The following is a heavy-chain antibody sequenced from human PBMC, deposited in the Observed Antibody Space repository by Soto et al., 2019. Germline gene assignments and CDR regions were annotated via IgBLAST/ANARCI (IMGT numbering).Heavy chain of an antibody. J-gene: IGHJ4*02. CDR1: GYTFTSYY. Sequence: ASVKVSCKASGYTFTSYYMHWVRQAPGQGLEWMGIINLSGGSTSYAQKFQGRVTMTRDTSTSTVYMELSSLRSEDTAVYYCAREPHLTGYYEPMQYYFDYWGQGTLVTVSS. CDR3: AREPHLTGYYEPMQYYFDY. V-gene: IGHV1-46*01. D-gene: IGHD3-9*01. CDR2: INLSGGST.